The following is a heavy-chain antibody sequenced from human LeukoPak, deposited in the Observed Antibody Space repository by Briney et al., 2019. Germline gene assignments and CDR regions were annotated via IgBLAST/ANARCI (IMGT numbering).Heavy chain of an antibody. CDR1: GYSFSYYW. J-gene: IGHJ4*02. D-gene: IGHD6-13*01. Sequence: GESLKISCKGSGYSFSYYWIGWVRPMPGKGLEWMGIIYSGDSDTRYSPSFQGQVTISDDKSISTAYLQWSSLKASDTAMYYCARAIAEKTGFDYWGQGTLVTVSS. V-gene: IGHV5-51*01. CDR3: ARAIAEKTGFDY. CDR2: IYSGDSDT.